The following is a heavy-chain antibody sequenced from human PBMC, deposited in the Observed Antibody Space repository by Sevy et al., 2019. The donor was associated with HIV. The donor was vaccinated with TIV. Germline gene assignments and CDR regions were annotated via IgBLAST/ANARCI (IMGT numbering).Heavy chain of an antibody. CDR3: TRRASRVYGDHLNLY. CDR2: IRSETYGEAT. D-gene: IGHD2-21*02. CDR1: GFTFGDYA. J-gene: IGHJ4*02. Sequence: GGSLRLSCTASGFTFGDYAMSWFRQAPGRGLEWVGFIRSETYGEATEYAASGEGRFTVSRDDSKNIVYLQMNSLKTEDTAVYYCTRRASRVYGDHLNLYWGQGTLVTVSS. V-gene: IGHV3-49*03.